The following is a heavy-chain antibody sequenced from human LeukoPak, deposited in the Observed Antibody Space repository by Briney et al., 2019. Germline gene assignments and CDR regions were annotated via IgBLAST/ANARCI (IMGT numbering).Heavy chain of an antibody. J-gene: IGHJ4*02. V-gene: IGHV3-11*04. CDR1: GFTFSDYY. CDR3: AKSIVGATTRGFRDY. D-gene: IGHD1-26*01. Sequence: PGGSLRLSCAASGFTFSDYYMNWIRQAPGKGLEWVSYISSSGSTIYYADSVKGRFTISRDNAKNSLYLQMNSLRAEDAAVYYCAKSIVGATTRGFRDYWGQGTLVTVSS. CDR2: ISSSGSTI.